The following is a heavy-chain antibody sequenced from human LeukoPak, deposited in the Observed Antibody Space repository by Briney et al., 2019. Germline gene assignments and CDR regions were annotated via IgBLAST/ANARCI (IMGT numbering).Heavy chain of an antibody. Sequence: GGSLRLSCAASGFTFSSYSMNWVRQAPGKGLEWVSSISSSSSSYIYYAASVKGRFTISRDNAKNSLYLQMNSLRAEDTAVYYCARDHIAARPGGDYWGQGTLVTVSS. D-gene: IGHD6-6*01. CDR2: ISSSSSSYI. CDR1: GFTFSSYS. V-gene: IGHV3-21*01. CDR3: ARDHIAARPGGDY. J-gene: IGHJ4*02.